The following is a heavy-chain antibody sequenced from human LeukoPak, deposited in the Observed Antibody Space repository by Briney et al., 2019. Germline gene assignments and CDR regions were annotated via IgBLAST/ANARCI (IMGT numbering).Heavy chain of an antibody. V-gene: IGHV4-59*11. CDR2: IYYSGST. D-gene: IGHD1-14*01. CDR1: GGSICSHC. J-gene: IGHJ4*02. CDR3: AKVQGPPTGHIEC. Sequence: SETLSLSCSVSGGSICSHCWSWIRQPPGKGLEWIGYIYYSGSTTYNTSLASRVTISVDTSKNQFSLKVRSVTAADTAVYYCAKVQGPPTGHIECWGQGTLVTVSS.